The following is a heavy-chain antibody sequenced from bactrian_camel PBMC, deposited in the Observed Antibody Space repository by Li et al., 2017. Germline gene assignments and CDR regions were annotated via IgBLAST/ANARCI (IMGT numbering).Heavy chain of an antibody. Sequence: VQLVESGGRSVQAGGSLRLSCSASGFQFADYPMSWVRQAPGKGLEWVAQIAYDGWVSRYHDSAKGRFTISRDSAKNMLYLQMNSLNPEDTAMYYCTQGIYYAPIGDIHRHQRGQGTQVTVS. J-gene: IGHJ4*01. CDR2: IAYDGWVS. CDR1: GFQFADYP. D-gene: IGHD1*01. CDR3: TQGIYYAPIGDIHRHQ. V-gene: IGHV3S42*01.